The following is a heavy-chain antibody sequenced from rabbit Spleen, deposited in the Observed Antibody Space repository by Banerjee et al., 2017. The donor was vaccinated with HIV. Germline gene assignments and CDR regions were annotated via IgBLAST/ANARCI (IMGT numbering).Heavy chain of an antibody. CDR3: ARDTSSSSSSYGMVR. CDR2: IEVGSSDFT. J-gene: IGHJ6*01. D-gene: IGHD1-1*01. Sequence: QEQLEESGGDLVKPGASLTLTCTASGVSFSFSSYMCWVRQAPGKGLEWIACIEVGSSDFTYYASWAKGRFTISKPSSTTVTLQVTRLTAADTATYFCARDTSSSSSSYGMVRWGPGTLVTVS. CDR1: GVSFSFSSY. V-gene: IGHV1S45*01.